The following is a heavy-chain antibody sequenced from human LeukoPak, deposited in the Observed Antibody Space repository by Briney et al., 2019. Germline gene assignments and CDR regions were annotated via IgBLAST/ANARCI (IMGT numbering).Heavy chain of an antibody. CDR1: GFTLSTYT. D-gene: IGHD6-13*01. V-gene: IGHV3-23*01. CDR3: ARAGDASWYDY. J-gene: IGHJ4*02. Sequence: GGSLRLSSAASGFTLSTYTMGWVRQAPGKGLEWVSDISRRGGTTSYTESVMGRFTISRDDSKNTLYLQMNSLRAEDTATYYCARAGDASWYDYWGQGTLVTVSS. CDR2: ISRRGGTT.